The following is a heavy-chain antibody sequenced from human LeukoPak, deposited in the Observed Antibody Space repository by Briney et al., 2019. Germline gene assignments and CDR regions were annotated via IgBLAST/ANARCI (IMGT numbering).Heavy chain of an antibody. J-gene: IGHJ6*02. V-gene: IGHV1-69*05. CDR1: GGTFSSYA. CDR3: ARENYDSGTYLYGMDV. Sequence: ASVKASCKASGGTFSSYAISWVRQAPGQGLEWMGGIIPIFGTANYAQKFQGRVTITTDESTSTAYMELSSLRSEDTAVYYCARENYDSGTYLYGMDVWGQGTTVTVSS. D-gene: IGHD3-10*01. CDR2: IIPIFGTA.